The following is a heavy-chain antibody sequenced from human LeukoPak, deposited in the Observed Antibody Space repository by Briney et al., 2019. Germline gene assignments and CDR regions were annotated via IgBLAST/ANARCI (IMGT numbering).Heavy chain of an antibody. D-gene: IGHD3-10*01. CDR1: GYTFTGYY. CDR2: INPNSGGT. CDR3: ARGNGDSDWFDP. J-gene: IGHJ5*02. Sequence: ASVKVSCKASGYTFTGYYMHWVRQAPGQGLEWMGWINPNSGGTNYAQKFQGRVTMTRNTSISTAYMELSSLRSEDTAVYYCARGNGDSDWFDPWGQGTLVTVSS. V-gene: IGHV1-2*02.